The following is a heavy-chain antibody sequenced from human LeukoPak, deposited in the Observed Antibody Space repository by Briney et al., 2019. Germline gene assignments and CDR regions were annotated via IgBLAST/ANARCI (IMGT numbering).Heavy chain of an antibody. CDR1: GYTFTGYY. CDR2: INPNSGGT. Sequence: ASVKVSCKASGYTFTGYYMHWVRQAPGQGVEWMGWINPNSGGTNYAQKFQGRVTMTRDTSISTAYMELSRLRSDDTAVYYCARAHPLGYCSSTSCYRNYYYGMDVWGQGTTVTVSS. D-gene: IGHD2-2*02. V-gene: IGHV1-2*02. CDR3: ARAHPLGYCSSTSCYRNYYYGMDV. J-gene: IGHJ6*02.